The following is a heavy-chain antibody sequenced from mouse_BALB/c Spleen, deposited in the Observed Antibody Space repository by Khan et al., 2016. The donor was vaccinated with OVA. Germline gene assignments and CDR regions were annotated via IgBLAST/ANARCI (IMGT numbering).Heavy chain of an antibody. D-gene: IGHD2-12*01. CDR2: IWNDGRT. V-gene: IGHV2-2*01. J-gene: IGHJ3*01. CDR1: GFSLSTYG. CDR3: ARNSYRYDFTS. Sequence: QVQLKQSGPGLVQPSQSLSITCTVSGFSLSTYGIHWVRQSPGKGLEWLGVIWNDGRTDYNVPFISRLSITKDNSKSQVFFKMNSLQPDDTAIYYCARNSYRYDFTSCGQGTLVTVSA.